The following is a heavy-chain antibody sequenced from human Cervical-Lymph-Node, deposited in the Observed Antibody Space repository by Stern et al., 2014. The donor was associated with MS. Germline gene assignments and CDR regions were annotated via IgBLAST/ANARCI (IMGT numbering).Heavy chain of an antibody. J-gene: IGHJ4*02. CDR3: AHLTTATALDY. D-gene: IGHD1-1*01. V-gene: IGHV2-5*02. CDR1: GFSLSTSGVG. CDR2: IYWDDDK. Sequence: QVTLKESGPTLVKPTQTLTLTCTFSGFSLSTSGVGVGWIRQPPGKALEWLALIYWDDDKRYSPSLESRLTITKDTSKNLVVLTMTNMDPVDTATYYCAHLTTATALDYWGQGTLVTVSS.